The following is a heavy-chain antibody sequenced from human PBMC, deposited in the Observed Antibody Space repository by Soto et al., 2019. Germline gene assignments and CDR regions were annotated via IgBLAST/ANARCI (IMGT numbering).Heavy chain of an antibody. V-gene: IGHV1-46*01. CDR3: AREYGNYDNSGSYDY. CDR1: GYTFTSYY. Sequence: GASVKVSCKASGYTFTSYYMHWARQAPGQGLEWMGIVNPSGGSTNYAQKFQGRVTMTRDTSTSTVYMELSSLRSEDMAVYYCAREYGNYDNSGSYDYWGQGTLVTVSS. J-gene: IGHJ4*02. CDR2: VNPSGGST. D-gene: IGHD3-22*01.